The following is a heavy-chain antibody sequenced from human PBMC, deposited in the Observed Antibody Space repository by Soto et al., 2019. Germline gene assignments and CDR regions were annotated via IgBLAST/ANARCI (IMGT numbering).Heavy chain of an antibody. CDR2: MNPNSGNT. Sequence: ASVKVSCKASGYTFTSYDINWVRQATGQGLEWMGWMNPNSGNTGYAQKFQGRVTMTRNTSISTAYMELSSLRSEDTAVYYCARGAGGSKRRNYYYYYMDVWGKGTTVTVSS. J-gene: IGHJ6*03. D-gene: IGHD6-13*01. CDR3: ARGAGGSKRRNYYYYYMDV. V-gene: IGHV1-8*01. CDR1: GYTFTSYD.